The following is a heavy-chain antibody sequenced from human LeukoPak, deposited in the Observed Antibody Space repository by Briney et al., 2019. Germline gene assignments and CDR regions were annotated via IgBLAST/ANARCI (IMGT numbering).Heavy chain of an antibody. D-gene: IGHD3-10*01. CDR1: GLPFSNAY. J-gene: IGHJ4*02. CDR2: IKSKTDGGTI. CDR3: TTEYGSGTRYYFDY. Sequence: GGSLRLSCAASGLPFSNAYMSWVRQAPGKGLEWVGRIKSKTDGGTIDYAAPVKGRFIMSRDESKNTLYLQMNSLKTEDTAVYYCTTEYGSGTRYYFDYWGQGTLVTVSS. V-gene: IGHV3-15*01.